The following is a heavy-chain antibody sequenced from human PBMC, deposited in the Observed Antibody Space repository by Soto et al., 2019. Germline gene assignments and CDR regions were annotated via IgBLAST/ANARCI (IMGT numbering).Heavy chain of an antibody. CDR1: GYTFTTYY. CDR3: ARAVSTNTAPIAS. D-gene: IGHD4-17*01. V-gene: IGHV1-46*01. Sequence: QVQLVQSGAEVKNPGSSVKISGKASGYTFTTYYMHWLRQARGQGLEWMGIITPSSGSTRYDQKFHDRVTMTRDTYTSTVYMELGSLRSEDTAVYYCARAVSTNTAPIASCGQATLVTVSS. J-gene: IGHJ4*02. CDR2: ITPSSGST.